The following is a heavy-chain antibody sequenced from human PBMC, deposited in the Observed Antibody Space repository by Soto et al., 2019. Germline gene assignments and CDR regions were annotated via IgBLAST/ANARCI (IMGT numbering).Heavy chain of an antibody. CDR2: ISGSGGST. V-gene: IGHV3-23*01. CDR3: AKDPEVVVTAPDS. Sequence: GGSLRLSCAASGFTFSSYAMNWVRQAPGKGLEWVSAISGSGGSTYYVDSVEGRFTISRDNSRNTLYLQMNSLRAEDTAVYYCAKDPEVVVTAPDSWGKGTLVTV. CDR1: GFTFSSYA. J-gene: IGHJ4*02. D-gene: IGHD2-21*02.